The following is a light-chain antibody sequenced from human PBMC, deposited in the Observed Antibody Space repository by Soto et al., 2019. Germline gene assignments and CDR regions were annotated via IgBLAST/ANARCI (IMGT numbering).Light chain of an antibody. J-gene: IGKJ1*01. CDR3: QQANSYAT. Sequence: DIQMTQSPCSVSASVGDRVTITCRASQGISSWLVWYQQKPGKAPKLLIYAASSLQSGVPSRFSGSGSGTDFTLTISSLQPEDFATYYCQQANSYATFGQGTKVDIK. CDR2: AAS. V-gene: IGKV1-12*01. CDR1: QGISSW.